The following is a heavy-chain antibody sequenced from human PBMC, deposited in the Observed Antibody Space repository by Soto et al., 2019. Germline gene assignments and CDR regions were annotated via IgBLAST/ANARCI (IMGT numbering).Heavy chain of an antibody. CDR1: GYTFTNYG. CDR3: ARAEGPYYYGSGSLVY. Sequence: QVQLVQSGAEVRKPGASVKVSCKPSGYTFTNYGISWLRQAPGQGLEWMGWISAYNGNTTYAQKLQGRVTMTTDTSTNTAFMELRSLRSDDTAVYYCARAEGPYYYGSGSLVYWGQGTLVTVSS. D-gene: IGHD3-10*01. V-gene: IGHV1-18*01. CDR2: ISAYNGNT. J-gene: IGHJ4*02.